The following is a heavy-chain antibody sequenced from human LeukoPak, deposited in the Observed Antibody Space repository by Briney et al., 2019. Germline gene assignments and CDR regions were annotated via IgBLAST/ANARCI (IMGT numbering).Heavy chain of an antibody. CDR2: IFHIGST. CDR3: ARHAPVTGVNFLWFDP. J-gene: IGHJ5*02. V-gene: IGHV4-39*01. CDR1: GGSISSSSYY. Sequence: SETLSLTCTVSGGSISSSSYYWGWIRRPPGKGLEWIGSIFHIGSTYYSPSLKSRLTLAVDTSKNQFSLRLSSVTAADTAVYYCARHAPVTGVNFLWFDPWGQGTLVAVSS. D-gene: IGHD1-20*01.